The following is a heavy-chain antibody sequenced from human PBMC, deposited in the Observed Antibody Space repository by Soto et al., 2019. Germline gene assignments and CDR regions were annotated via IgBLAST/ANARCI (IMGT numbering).Heavy chain of an antibody. Sequence: QVKLQESGPGLATPSGTLSLTCAVSGVSISSGNWWTWGRQSPQRGLEYIGEIFHDGTSNYYPSFEIRVAISVDTSKHQFSLKLTSVTAADTAIYFCARRVYDTRLNYMYFDFWCQGTMVTVSS. CDR2: IFHDGTS. CDR3: ARRVYDTRLNYMYFDF. J-gene: IGHJ4*02. D-gene: IGHD3-10*01. V-gene: IGHV4-4*02. CDR1: GVSISSGNW.